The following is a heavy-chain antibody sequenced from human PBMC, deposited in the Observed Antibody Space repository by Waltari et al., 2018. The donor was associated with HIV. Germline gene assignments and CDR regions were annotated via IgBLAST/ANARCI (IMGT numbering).Heavy chain of an antibody. D-gene: IGHD6-19*01. Sequence: QVSLRQSGPALVSPTQTVTLTCSFPGFSLSTSGMSVSWVRQSPGRALEWLARVDWDDDKFYSPSLRDRVTVSKDTSGNQVVLTVSNVQPLDTGTYFCARQFGYSSGLFDFWGQGTLVTVST. V-gene: IGHV2-70*17. CDR3: ARQFGYSSGLFDF. CDR2: VDWDDDK. J-gene: IGHJ4*01. CDR1: GFSLSTSGMS.